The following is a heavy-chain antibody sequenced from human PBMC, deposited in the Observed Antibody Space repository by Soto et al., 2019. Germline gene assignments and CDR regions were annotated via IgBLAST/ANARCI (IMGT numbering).Heavy chain of an antibody. CDR3: ANDEDCGVVIICYYFDY. D-gene: IGHD3-3*01. J-gene: IGHJ4*02. CDR1: GFTFSSYA. CDR2: ISSNGGST. Sequence: PGGSLRLSCSASGFTFSSYAVHWVRQAPGKGPEYVSGISSNGGSTYYADSVKGRFTISRDNSKNTLYLQMSSLRAEDTAVYYCANDEDCGVVIICYYFDYWGQGTLVSVSS. V-gene: IGHV3-64D*08.